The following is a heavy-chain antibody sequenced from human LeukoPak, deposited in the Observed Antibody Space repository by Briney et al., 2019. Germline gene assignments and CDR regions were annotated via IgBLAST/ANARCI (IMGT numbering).Heavy chain of an antibody. D-gene: IGHD2-15*01. CDR1: GFTISRYW. Sequence: GGSLRLSCAASGFTISRYWMHWVRQTPGKGLVWFSRINSDGSSSNYADSVKGRFTISRDNAKNTLYLQMNSLRAEDTAVYYCASDAGYGLFWGQGALVTVSS. CDR3: ASDAGYGLF. V-gene: IGHV3-74*01. CDR2: INSDGSSS. J-gene: IGHJ4*02.